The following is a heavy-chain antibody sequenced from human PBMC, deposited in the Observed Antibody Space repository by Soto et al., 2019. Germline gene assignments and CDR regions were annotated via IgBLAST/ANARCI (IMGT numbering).Heavy chain of an antibody. CDR2: IYPSVSS. CDR1: GFAISRGYY. D-gene: IGHD1-1*01. CDR3: AREKGGTTFFDN. V-gene: IGHV4-38-2*02. Sequence: SETLSLTCSVSGFAISRGYYWSWVRQPPGKGLEWIGSIYPSVSSYHNPSLATRLRLSIDTSKNQLTLNLTSVTDAATALYFGAREKGGTTFFDNWGQGIQVTVSS. J-gene: IGHJ4*02.